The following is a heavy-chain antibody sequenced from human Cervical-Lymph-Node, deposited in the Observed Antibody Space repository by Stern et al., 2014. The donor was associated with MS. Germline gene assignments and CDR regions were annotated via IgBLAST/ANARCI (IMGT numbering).Heavy chain of an antibody. CDR2: IFPVFGTA. D-gene: IGHD5-24*01. CDR1: GGTFSSYA. J-gene: IGHJ4*02. V-gene: IGHV1-69*01. CDR3: ARLERPLSEDGGFDY. Sequence: QMQLVQSGAEVKKPGSSVKVSCKASGGTFSSYAISWVRQAPGQGLEWMGGIFPVFGTANYAQKFQGRVTITADESTSTAYMELSSLRSEDTAVYYCARLERPLSEDGGFDYWGQGTLVTVSS.